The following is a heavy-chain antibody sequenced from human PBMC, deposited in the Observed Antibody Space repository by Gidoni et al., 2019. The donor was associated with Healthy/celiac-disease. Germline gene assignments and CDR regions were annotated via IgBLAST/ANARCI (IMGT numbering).Heavy chain of an antibody. CDR3: ARGDFGWYRYFDL. CDR2: IYTSGST. CDR1: GGSISRGSYY. D-gene: IGHD6-19*01. Sequence: QVQLQESGPGLVKPSQTLSLTCTVSGGSISRGSYYWSWIRQPAGKGLEWIGRIYTSGSTNYNPSLKSRVTISVDTSKNQFSLKLSSVTAADTAVYYCARGDFGWYRYFDLWGRGTLVTVSS. J-gene: IGHJ2*01. V-gene: IGHV4-61*02.